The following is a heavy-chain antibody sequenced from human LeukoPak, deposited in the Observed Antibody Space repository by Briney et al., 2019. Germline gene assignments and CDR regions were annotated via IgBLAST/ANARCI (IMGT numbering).Heavy chain of an antibody. CDR3: ARDFYDFWSGYSYYFDY. D-gene: IGHD3-3*01. CDR2: ISSSSSTI. J-gene: IGHJ4*02. V-gene: IGHV3-48*01. Sequence: GGSLRLSCAASGFTFSSYWMHWVRQAPGKGLEWVSYISSSSSTIYYADSVKGRFTISRDNAKNSLYLQMNSLRAEDTAVYYCARDFYDFWSGYSYYFDYWGQGTLVTVSS. CDR1: GFTFSSYW.